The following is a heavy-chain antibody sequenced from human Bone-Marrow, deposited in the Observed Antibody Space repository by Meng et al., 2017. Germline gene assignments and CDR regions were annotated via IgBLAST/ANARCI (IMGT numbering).Heavy chain of an antibody. CDR1: GASISSSSYY. J-gene: IGHJ5*02. D-gene: IGHD2-15*01. Sequence: SETLSLTCSVSGASISSSSYYWGWVRQPPGKGLEWIGNIFYSGSTYYTPSLKSRVTISVDTSKNQFSLKLTSVTAADTAVYYCARDPFVLEVPGDNWFDPWGQGTRVTCFS. V-gene: IGHV4-39*07. CDR2: IFYSGST. CDR3: ARDPFVLEVPGDNWFDP.